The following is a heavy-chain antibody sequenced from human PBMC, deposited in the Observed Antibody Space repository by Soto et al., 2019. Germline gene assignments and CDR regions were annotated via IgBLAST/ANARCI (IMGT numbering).Heavy chain of an antibody. CDR1: GGSISSGGYS. D-gene: IGHD2-8*02. CDR2: TYHTGTA. J-gene: IGHJ4*02. V-gene: IGHV4-30-2*01. CDR3: ARDKITGLFDY. Sequence: SETLSLTCAVSGGSISSGGYSGTWIRQPPGKGLEWVGHTYHTGTAYYSPSLKSRVTISVDTSKNQFSLKLTSATAADTAVYYCARDKITGLFDYWGQGTLVTVSS.